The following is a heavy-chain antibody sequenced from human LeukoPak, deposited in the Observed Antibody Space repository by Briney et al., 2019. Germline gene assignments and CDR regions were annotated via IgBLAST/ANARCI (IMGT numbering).Heavy chain of an antibody. CDR3: ATEFYSNGYNF. CDR1: GFTFSSAW. J-gene: IGHJ4*02. Sequence: GGSLRLSCPGSGFTFSSAWMTWVRQIPGKGLEWVGHIKSRTDGGTTDYAAPVKGRFTISRDDSKNTVCLQMNSLKAEDSAVYFCATEFYSNGYNFWGQGTLVIVSS. CDR2: IKSRTDGGTT. V-gene: IGHV3-15*01. D-gene: IGHD5-24*01.